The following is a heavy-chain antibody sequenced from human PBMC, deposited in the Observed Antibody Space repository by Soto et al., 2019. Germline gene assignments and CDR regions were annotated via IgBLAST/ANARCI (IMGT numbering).Heavy chain of an antibody. CDR3: ARGATIFGVAAYSYYEMEV. V-gene: IGHV1-69*01. Sequence: QVQLVQSGAEVKKPGSSVKVSCRASGGTFSNYAISWVRQAPGQGLEWMGGIVPAFGTPNYAQNLQGRITITADDSTTTVYMDLSSLRSGDTAVYYCARGATIFGVAAYSYYEMEVWGQGTTVTVSS. D-gene: IGHD3-3*01. J-gene: IGHJ6*02. CDR1: GGTFSNYA. CDR2: IVPAFGTP.